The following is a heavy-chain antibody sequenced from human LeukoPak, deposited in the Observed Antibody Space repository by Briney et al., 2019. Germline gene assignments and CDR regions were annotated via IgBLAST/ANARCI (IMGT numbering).Heavy chain of an antibody. CDR1: GFTFSSYA. CDR3: AHGAMYQLDY. CDR2: IIGGAGST. J-gene: IGHJ4*02. V-gene: IGHV3-23*01. Sequence: GGSLRLSCAASGFTFSSYAMSWVRQAPGKGLEWVSGIIGGAGSTYYAASVKGRFTISGDNSKNTLFLQMNSLRAEDTAVYYCAHGAMYQLDYWGQGTLVTVSS. D-gene: IGHD2-2*01.